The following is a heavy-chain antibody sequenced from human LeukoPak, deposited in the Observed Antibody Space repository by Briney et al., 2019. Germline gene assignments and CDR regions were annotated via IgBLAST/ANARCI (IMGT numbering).Heavy chain of an antibody. CDR1: GFTFSSYA. D-gene: IGHD3-3*01. V-gene: IGHV3-30*01. CDR2: ISYDGSNK. J-gene: IGHJ6*03. Sequence: GSLRLSCAASGFTFSSYAMHWVRQAPGKGLEWVAVISYDGSNKYYADSVKGRFTISRDNSKNTLYLQMNSLRAEDTAVYYCARDVLSGPARVYYYYYMDVWGKGTTVTVSS. CDR3: ARDVLSGPARVYYYYYMDV.